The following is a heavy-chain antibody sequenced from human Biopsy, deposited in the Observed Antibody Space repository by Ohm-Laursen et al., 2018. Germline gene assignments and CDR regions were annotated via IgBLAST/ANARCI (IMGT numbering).Heavy chain of an antibody. CDR3: ARTQILIVSAGLVYRHRRHLQGMDV. J-gene: IGHJ6*02. V-gene: IGHV2-70*11. D-gene: IGHD6-13*01. CDR1: GFSLSARGMC. CDR2: VDWDDYK. Sequence: TQTLTLTGSFSGFSLSARGMCVSWIRQAPGKALEWLARVDWDDYKDYSASLQTKLSISKDTSNDQVVLTVNNVDPADTATYYCARTQILIVSAGLVYRHRRHLQGMDVWGQGIAVTVS.